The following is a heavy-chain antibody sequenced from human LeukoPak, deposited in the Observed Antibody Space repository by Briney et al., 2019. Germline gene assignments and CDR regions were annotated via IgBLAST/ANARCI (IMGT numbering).Heavy chain of an antibody. V-gene: IGHV3-7*01. J-gene: IGHJ4*02. CDR3: ARGGGWYFDY. D-gene: IGHD6-19*01. CDR1: GFTFSNYW. CDR2: IGQDGSEN. Sequence: PGGSLRLSCAASGFTFSNYWMNWVRQAPGKGLEWVASIGQDGSENYYVDSVKGRFTISRDNAKNSLYLQMNSLRVEATAVYYCARGGGWYFDYWGQGALITASS.